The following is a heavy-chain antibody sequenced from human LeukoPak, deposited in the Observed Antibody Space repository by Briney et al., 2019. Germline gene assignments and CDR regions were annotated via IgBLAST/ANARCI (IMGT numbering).Heavy chain of an antibody. V-gene: IGHV3-21*01. D-gene: IGHD5-24*01. J-gene: IGHJ3*02. Sequence: GGSLRLSCAASGFSFSSYGMNWVRQAPGKGREWVSSISSSSTYVYYADSVRGRFTISRDNAKNSLFLQMNSLRAEDTAVYYCARGRQMATIRHDAFDIWGQGTMVTVS. CDR2: ISSSSTYV. CDR1: GFSFSSYG. CDR3: ARGRQMATIRHDAFDI.